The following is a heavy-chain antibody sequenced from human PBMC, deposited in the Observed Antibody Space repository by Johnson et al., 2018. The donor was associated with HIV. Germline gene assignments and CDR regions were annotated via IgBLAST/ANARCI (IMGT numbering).Heavy chain of an antibody. J-gene: IGHJ3*02. CDR2: IWYDGSNK. CDR3: ARLGFYNWNGGGALDI. CDR1: GFTFNSYG. Sequence: QMQLVESGGGVVQPGGSLRLSCAASGFTFNSYGMHWVRQAPGKGLEWVAVIWYDGSNKYYADSVKGRFTISRDNSKNTLYLQMNSLRAEDTAVYYCARLGFYNWNGGGALDIWGQGTMVTVSS. D-gene: IGHD1-20*01. V-gene: IGHV3-33*01.